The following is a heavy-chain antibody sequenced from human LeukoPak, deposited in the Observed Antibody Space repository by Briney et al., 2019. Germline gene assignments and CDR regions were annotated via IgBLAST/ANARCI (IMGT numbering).Heavy chain of an antibody. J-gene: IGHJ3*02. CDR1: GFTFDDYA. Sequence: GGSLRLSCAASGFTFDDYAMHWVRQAPGKGLEWVSGISWNSGSIGYADSVKGRFTISRDNAKNSLYLQMNSLRAEDTALYYCAKRSRMYDAFDIWGQGTTVTVSS. V-gene: IGHV3-9*01. CDR2: ISWNSGSI. D-gene: IGHD2-8*01. CDR3: AKRSRMYDAFDI.